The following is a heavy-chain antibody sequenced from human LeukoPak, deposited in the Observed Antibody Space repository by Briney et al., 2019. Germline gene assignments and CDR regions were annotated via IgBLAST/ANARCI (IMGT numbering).Heavy chain of an antibody. V-gene: IGHV3-9*01. J-gene: IGHJ6*02. D-gene: IGHD6-19*01. CDR1: GFTFDDYA. CDR2: ISWNSGNI. CDR3: AKDSSSGRHYYYYGMDV. Sequence: GRSLRLSCAASGFTFDDYAMHWVRQAPGKGLEWVSGISWNSGNIGYADSVKGRFTISRDNAKNSLYLQMNSLRAEDTALYYCAKDSSSGRHYYYYGMDVWGQGTTVTVSS.